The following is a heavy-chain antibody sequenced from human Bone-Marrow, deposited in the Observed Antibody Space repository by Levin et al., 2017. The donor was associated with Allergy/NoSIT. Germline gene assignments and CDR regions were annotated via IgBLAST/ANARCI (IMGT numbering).Heavy chain of an antibody. CDR3: ARSGSGWLRFKDYYYYYMDG. Sequence: GGSLRLSCGASGFTFSSYWMHWVRQGPGKGLVWVSRINSDGSSTSYADSVKGRFTISRDNAKNTLFLQMNSLRAEDTAVYYCARSGSGWLRFKDYYYYYMDGWGKGTTVTVSS. D-gene: IGHD5-12*01. CDR1: GFTFSSYW. CDR2: INSDGSST. V-gene: IGHV3-74*01. J-gene: IGHJ6*03.